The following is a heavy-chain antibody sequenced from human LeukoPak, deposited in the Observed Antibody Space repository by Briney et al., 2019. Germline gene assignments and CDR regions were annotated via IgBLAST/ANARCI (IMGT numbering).Heavy chain of an antibody. V-gene: IGHV3-30-3*02. D-gene: IGHD2-2*01. J-gene: IGHJ3*02. CDR1: GFTFSSYA. CDR2: ISFDGRHM. Sequence: AGGSLRLSCTASGFTFSSYALHWVRQAPGKGLEWVAVISFDGRHMYYADSVKGRFTISRDNSRTLYLQMNSLRPDDTAMYYCAKLSTGQPFDIWGQGTLVTVSS. CDR3: AKLSTGQPFDI.